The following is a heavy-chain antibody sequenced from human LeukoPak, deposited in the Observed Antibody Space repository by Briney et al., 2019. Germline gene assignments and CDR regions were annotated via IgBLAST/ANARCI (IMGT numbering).Heavy chain of an antibody. V-gene: IGHV1-18*01. J-gene: IGHJ4*02. CDR1: GYTFTSYD. CDR2: ISAYNGNT. D-gene: IGHD3-22*01. Sequence: ASVKVPCKASGYTFTSYDINWVRQAPGQGLEWMGWISAYNGNTNYAQKLQGRVTMTTDTSTSTAYMELRSLRSDDTAVYYCARDQYYYDSSGYYSVYWGQGTLVTVSS. CDR3: ARDQYYYDSSGYYSVY.